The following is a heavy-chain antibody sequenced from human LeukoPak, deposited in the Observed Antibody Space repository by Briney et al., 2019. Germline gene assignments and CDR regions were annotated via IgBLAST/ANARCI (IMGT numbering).Heavy chain of an antibody. J-gene: IGHJ4*02. CDR3: AKVMGIRYFDY. Sequence: SETLPLTCTVSGGSITSSSYYWGWIRQPPGKGLEWIGSIDYSGSAFYNPSLKSRVTISVDTSKNKFSLRLSSVTAADTAVYYCAKVMGIRYFDYWGQGTLVTVSS. CDR2: IDYSGSA. V-gene: IGHV4-39*07. CDR1: GGSITSSSYY. D-gene: IGHD7-27*01.